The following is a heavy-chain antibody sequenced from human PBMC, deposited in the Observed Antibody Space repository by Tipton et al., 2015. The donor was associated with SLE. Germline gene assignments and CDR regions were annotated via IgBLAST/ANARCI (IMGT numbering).Heavy chain of an antibody. CDR1: GGSISSHY. CDR3: ARGLAAGGFDY. D-gene: IGHD3-16*01. V-gene: IGHV4-59*11. Sequence: TLSLTCTVSGGSISSHYWSWIRQPPGKGLEWIGYIYYSGSTNYNPSLKSRVTISVDTSKNQFSLKLSSVTAADTAVYYCARGLAAGGFDYWGQGTLVTVSS. CDR2: IYYSGST. J-gene: IGHJ4*02.